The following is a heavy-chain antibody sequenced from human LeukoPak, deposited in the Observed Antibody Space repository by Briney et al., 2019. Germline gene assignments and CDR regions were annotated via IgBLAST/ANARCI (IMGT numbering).Heavy chain of an antibody. CDR3: ARGVPDYGDYGSNWFDP. J-gene: IGHJ5*02. CDR2: INHSGST. V-gene: IGHV4-34*01. CDR1: GGSFSGYY. D-gene: IGHD4-17*01. Sequence: SETLSLICAVYGGSFSGYYWSWSRQPPGKGLEWIGEINHSGSTNYNPSLKSRVTISVDTSKNQFSLKLSSVTAADTAVYYCARGVPDYGDYGSNWFDPWGQGTLVTVSS.